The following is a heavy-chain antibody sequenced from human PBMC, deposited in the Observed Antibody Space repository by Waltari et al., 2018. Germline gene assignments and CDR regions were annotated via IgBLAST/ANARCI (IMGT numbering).Heavy chain of an antibody. D-gene: IGHD3-22*01. Sequence: QVQLVQSGAEVKKPGASVKVSCKASGYTFTSYGISWVRQAPGQGLEWMGWISAYNGNTNYAQKRQGRVTMTTDTSTSTAYMELRSLRSDDTAVYYCARDSYYYDSSGVSDYWGQGTLVTVSS. V-gene: IGHV1-18*01. J-gene: IGHJ4*02. CDR2: ISAYNGNT. CDR3: ARDSYYYDSSGVSDY. CDR1: GYTFTSYG.